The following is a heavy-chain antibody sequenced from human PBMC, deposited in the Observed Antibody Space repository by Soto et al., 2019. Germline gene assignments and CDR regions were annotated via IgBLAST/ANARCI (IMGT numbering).Heavy chain of an antibody. D-gene: IGHD5-12*01. Sequence: EVQLVESGGGLVQPGRSLRLSCAASGFTFDDHAMHWVRQAPGKGLEWVSYISWNSGSIAYADSVKGRFTISRDNAKNYLYLQMNSLRAEDTALYYCAKDHSGWNYGIDYWGQGTLVTVSS. CDR1: GFTFDDHA. J-gene: IGHJ4*02. CDR3: AKDHSGWNYGIDY. CDR2: ISWNSGSI. V-gene: IGHV3-9*01.